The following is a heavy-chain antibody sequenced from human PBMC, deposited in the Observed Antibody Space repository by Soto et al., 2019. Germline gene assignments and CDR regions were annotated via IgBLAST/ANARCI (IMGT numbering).Heavy chain of an antibody. J-gene: IGHJ4*02. CDR2: ISSSRSTI. Sequence: PRGSLLLSCASSVFTFSSYSMNWVRQAPGKGLEWVSYISSSRSTIYYADSVKGRFTISRDNAKNSLYLQMNSLRDEDTAVYYCGREWFGDLVYRSFDYWAQGTLVTVSS. V-gene: IGHV3-48*02. CDR3: GREWFGDLVYRSFDY. D-gene: IGHD3-10*01. CDR1: VFTFSSYS.